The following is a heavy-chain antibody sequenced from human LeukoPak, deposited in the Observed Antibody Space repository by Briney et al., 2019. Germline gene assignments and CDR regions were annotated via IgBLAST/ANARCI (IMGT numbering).Heavy chain of an antibody. Sequence: PGGSLRLSCAASGFTFDDYAMHWVRHAPGKGLEWVSGISWNSGSIGYADSVKGRFTISRDNAKNSLYLQMNSLRAEDMALYYCAKAQYCSSTSCYDAFDIWGQGTMVTVSS. CDR1: GFTFDDYA. CDR2: ISWNSGSI. D-gene: IGHD2-2*01. CDR3: AKAQYCSSTSCYDAFDI. V-gene: IGHV3-9*03. J-gene: IGHJ3*02.